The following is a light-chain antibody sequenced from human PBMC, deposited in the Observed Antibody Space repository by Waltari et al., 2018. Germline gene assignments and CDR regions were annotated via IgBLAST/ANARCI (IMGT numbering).Light chain of an antibody. CDR2: DTS. J-gene: IGKJ2*01. Sequence: EIVLTQSPATLSLSPGERATLSCRASQSVRSYLAWYQQKPGQAPRLLIYDTSNRASGIPARFSGSGSGTEFTLTITSLQSEDFAVYYCHQYNDGPPFNFGQGTKLEIK. CDR1: QSVRSY. V-gene: IGKV3-11*01. CDR3: HQYNDGPPFN.